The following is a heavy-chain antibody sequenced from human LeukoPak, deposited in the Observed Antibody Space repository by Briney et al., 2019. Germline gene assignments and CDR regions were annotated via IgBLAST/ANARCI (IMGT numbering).Heavy chain of an antibody. CDR2: INPSGGST. CDR1: GYTFTSYY. Sequence: ASVKVSCKASGYTFTSYYMHWVRQAPGQGLEWMGIINPSGGSTSYAQKFQGRVTMTRDTSTSTVYMELSSLRSEDTAVYYCARDSVDSRTTSWFDPWGQGTLVTVSS. CDR3: ARDSVDSRTTSWFDP. J-gene: IGHJ5*02. D-gene: IGHD1-14*01. V-gene: IGHV1-46*01.